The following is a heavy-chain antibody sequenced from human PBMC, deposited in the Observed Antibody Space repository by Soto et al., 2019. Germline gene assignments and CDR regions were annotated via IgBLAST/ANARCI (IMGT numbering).Heavy chain of an antibody. CDR2: IYYSGSN. CDR3: ARDGDYYGSGSPPLLSR. Sequence: QVQLQESGPGLVKPSQTLSLTCTVSGGSITSGGYCWTWIRQHPVKGLEWMGHIYYSGSNSYNPDLKNRVNISIDTSKNQFSLKLTSVTAADTAVYYCARDGDYYGSGSPPLLSRWGQGTLVTVSS. CDR1: GGSITSGGYC. J-gene: IGHJ4*02. D-gene: IGHD3-10*01. V-gene: IGHV4-31*03.